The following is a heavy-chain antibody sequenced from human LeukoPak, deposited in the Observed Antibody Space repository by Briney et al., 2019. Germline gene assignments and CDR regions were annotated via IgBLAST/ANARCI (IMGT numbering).Heavy chain of an antibody. CDR1: GFTFDDYA. V-gene: IGHV3-9*01. J-gene: IGHJ3*02. CDR2: ISWNSGSI. CDR3: ARDRLEMDDI. D-gene: IGHD2-8*01. Sequence: GRSLRLSCAASGFTFDDYAMHWVRHAPGKGLEWVSGISWNSGSIGYADSVKGRFTISRDNAKNSLYLQMNSLRAEDTAVYYCARDRLEMDDIWGQGTMVTVSS.